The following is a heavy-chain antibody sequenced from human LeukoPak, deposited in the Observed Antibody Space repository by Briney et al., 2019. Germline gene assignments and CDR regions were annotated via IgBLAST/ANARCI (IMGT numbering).Heavy chain of an antibody. J-gene: IGHJ3*02. V-gene: IGHV3-23*01. CDR3: AKAVDLATISVDI. CDR1: GFTFSNYA. D-gene: IGHD5-24*01. Sequence: GGSLRLSCAASGFTFSNYAMSWVRQAPGKGLEWVSALSGSGDITYYADSVKGRFTISRDNSKNTLYLQMTSLRAEDTAVYYCAKAVDLATISVDIWGQGTMVTVSS. CDR2: LSGSGDIT.